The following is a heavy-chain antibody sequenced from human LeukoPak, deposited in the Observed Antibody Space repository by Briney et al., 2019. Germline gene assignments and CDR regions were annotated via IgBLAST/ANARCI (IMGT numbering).Heavy chain of an antibody. Sequence: GGSLRLSCAAPGFTFSNFAMNWVRQAPGKGLEWVAFISYDGSIKSYADSVKGRFAVSRDNSKNTLYLQMNSLRPEDTAFYYCAKSYDNGWYVCDYWGQGTLVTVSS. CDR1: GFTFSNFA. J-gene: IGHJ4*02. CDR2: ISYDGSIK. V-gene: IGHV3-30*09. D-gene: IGHD6-19*01. CDR3: AKSYDNGWYVCDY.